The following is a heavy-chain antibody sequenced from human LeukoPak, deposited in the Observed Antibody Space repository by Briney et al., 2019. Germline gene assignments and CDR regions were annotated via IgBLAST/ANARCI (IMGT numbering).Heavy chain of an antibody. CDR3: ARDTAGATTSEYFQH. J-gene: IGHJ1*01. CDR1: GDSISSTSYY. CDR2: ISSSGST. Sequence: PSETLSLTCTVSGDSISSTSYYWGWIRQPPGEGLEWIGRISSSGSTNYNPSLKSRVTISVDTSKNQFSLKLSSVTAADTAVYYCARDTAGATTSEYFQHWGQGTLVTVSS. V-gene: IGHV4-39*07. D-gene: IGHD1-26*01.